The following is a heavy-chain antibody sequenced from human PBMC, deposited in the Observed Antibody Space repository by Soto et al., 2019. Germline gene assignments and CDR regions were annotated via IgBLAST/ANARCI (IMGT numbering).Heavy chain of an antibody. V-gene: IGHV2-5*01. D-gene: IGHD3-16*01. CDR1: GFSLSTTGVG. CDR2: IYWHDDK. Sequence: SGPTLANPTQTLTLTCTFSGFSLSTTGVGVSWIRQPPGKALEWLALIYWHDDKRYSPSLKSRLSITKDTSKNQVVLTMTDMDPVDTATYYCAHRGGATVGLYYFDYWGQGALVTVSS. CDR3: AHRGGATVGLYYFDY. J-gene: IGHJ4*02.